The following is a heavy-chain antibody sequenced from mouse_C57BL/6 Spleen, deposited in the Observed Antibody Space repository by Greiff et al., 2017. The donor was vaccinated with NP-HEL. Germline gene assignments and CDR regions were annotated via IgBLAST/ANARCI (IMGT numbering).Heavy chain of an antibody. J-gene: IGHJ4*01. CDR3: APQVSYYYAMDY. CDR2: IDPSDSYT. Sequence: QVQLQQPGAELVRPGTSVKLSCKASGYTFTSYWMHWVKQRPGQGLEWIGVIDPSDSYTNYNQKFKGKATLTVDTSSSTAYMQLSSLTSEDSAVYYWAPQVSYYYAMDYWGQGTSVTVSS. CDR1: GYTFTSYW. V-gene: IGHV1-59*01. D-gene: IGHD3-2*02.